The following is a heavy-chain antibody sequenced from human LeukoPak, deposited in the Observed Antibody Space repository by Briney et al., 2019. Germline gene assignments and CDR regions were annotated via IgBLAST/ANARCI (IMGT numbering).Heavy chain of an antibody. CDR1: GGSISSYY. Sequence: SSETLSLTCTVSGGSISSYYWSWIRQPPGKGLEWIGYIYYSGSTNYNPSLKSRVTISVDTSKNQFSLKLSSVTAADTAVYYCARGRDDAFDIWGRGTMVTVSS. CDR3: ARGRDDAFDI. J-gene: IGHJ3*02. CDR2: IYYSGST. V-gene: IGHV4-59*01.